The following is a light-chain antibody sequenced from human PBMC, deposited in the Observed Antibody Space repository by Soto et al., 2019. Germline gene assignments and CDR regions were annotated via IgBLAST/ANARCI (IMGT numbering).Light chain of an antibody. CDR1: NIGSKS. CDR2: YDS. V-gene: IGLV3-21*04. J-gene: IGLJ2*01. CDR3: QVWDSSSDHPV. Sequence: SYVLTQPPSVSVAPGKTARITCGGTNIGSKSLHWYQQKPGQAPVLVIYYDSDRPSGIPERFSGSNSGNTATLTISRVEAGDEADYYCQVWDSSSDHPVFGGGTKLTVL.